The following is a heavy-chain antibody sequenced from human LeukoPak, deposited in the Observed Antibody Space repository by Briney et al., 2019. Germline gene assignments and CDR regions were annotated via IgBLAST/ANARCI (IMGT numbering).Heavy chain of an antibody. Sequence: PSETLSLTCAVYGGSFSDYYWTWIRQPPGKGLEWIGEINHSKYTTYNPSLESRVTISVDTSKNQFSLKLSSVSAADTAFYFCLNSGSNYEAVSWGQGTLVTVSS. CDR1: GGSFSDYY. D-gene: IGHD5-18*01. V-gene: IGHV4-34*03. CDR2: INHSKYT. J-gene: IGHJ5*02. CDR3: LNSGSNYEAVS.